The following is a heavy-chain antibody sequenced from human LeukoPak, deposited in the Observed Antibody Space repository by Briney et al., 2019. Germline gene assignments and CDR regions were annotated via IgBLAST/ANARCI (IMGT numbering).Heavy chain of an antibody. D-gene: IGHD3-10*01. CDR2: ISWNSGSI. CDR3: ADNPEWGSGTYFSYXXXXXXXTVSXXXASAPTGPY. V-gene: IGHV3-9*01. CDR1: GFTFDDYA. J-gene: IGHJ4*01. Sequence: PGRSLRLSCAASGFTFDDYAMHWVRQAPGKGLEWVSSISWNSGSIGYADSVKGRFTISRDNAKNSLYLQMNSLSAEDTALYYCADNPEWGSGTYFSYXXXXXXXTVSXXXASAPTGPYWG.